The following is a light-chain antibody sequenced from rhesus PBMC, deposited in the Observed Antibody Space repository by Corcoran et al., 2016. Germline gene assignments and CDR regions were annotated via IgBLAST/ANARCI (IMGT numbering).Light chain of an antibody. Sequence: DILMTQSPSSLSASVGDTVTITCRASQGISSSLNWFKQKPGKAPKLLIYAASSLATGVPSRFSGSGSVTDFTLTISSLQPEDCAVYYCLQHNSYPLTFGGGTKVELK. V-gene: IGKV1-28*03. CDR2: AAS. CDR3: LQHNSYPLT. CDR1: QGISSS. J-gene: IGKJ4*01.